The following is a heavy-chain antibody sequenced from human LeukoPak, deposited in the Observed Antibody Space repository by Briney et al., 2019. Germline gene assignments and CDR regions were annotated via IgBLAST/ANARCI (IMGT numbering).Heavy chain of an antibody. V-gene: IGHV1-69*06. J-gene: IGHJ4*02. Sequence: GASVKVSCKASGGTFSSYAISWVRQAPGQGLEWMGGIIPIFGTANYAQKFQGRVTITADKSTSTAYMELSRLRSDDTAVYYCARDPRGEYYFDYWGQGTLVTVSS. CDR2: IIPIFGTA. CDR3: ARDPRGEYYFDY. CDR1: GGTFSSYA. D-gene: IGHD7-27*01.